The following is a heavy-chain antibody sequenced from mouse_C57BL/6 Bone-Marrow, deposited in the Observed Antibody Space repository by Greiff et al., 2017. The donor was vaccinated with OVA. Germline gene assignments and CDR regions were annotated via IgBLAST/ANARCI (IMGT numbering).Heavy chain of an antibody. CDR3: ARLGDAMDY. J-gene: IGHJ4*01. D-gene: IGHD4-1*01. V-gene: IGHV5-12*01. CDR2: ISNGGGST. Sequence: DVKLQESGGGLVQPGGSLKLSCAASGFTFSDYYMYWVRQTPEKRLEWVAYISNGGGSTYYPDTVKGRFTISRDNAKNTLYLQMSRLKSEDTAMYYCARLGDAMDYWGQGTSVTVSS. CDR1: GFTFSDYY.